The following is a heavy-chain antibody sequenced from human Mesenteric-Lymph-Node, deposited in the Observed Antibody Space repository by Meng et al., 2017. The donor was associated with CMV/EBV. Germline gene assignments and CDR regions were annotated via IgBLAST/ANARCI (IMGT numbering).Heavy chain of an antibody. CDR2: ISWNSGSI. CDR1: GFTFDDYA. J-gene: IGHJ5*02. D-gene: IGHD3-3*01. Sequence: GGSLRLSCAASGFTFDDYAMHWVRQAPGKGLEWVSGISWNSGSIGYADSVKGRFTISRDNAKNSLYLQMNSLRAEDTALYYCAKARWGAFGVVIPDNWFDPWGQGTLVTVSS. CDR3: AKARWGAFGVVIPDNWFDP. V-gene: IGHV3-9*01.